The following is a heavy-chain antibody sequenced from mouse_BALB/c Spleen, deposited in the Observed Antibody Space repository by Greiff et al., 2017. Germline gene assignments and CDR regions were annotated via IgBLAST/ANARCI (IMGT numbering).Heavy chain of an antibody. CDR2: ISSGSSTI. CDR3: ASGELRRGYAMDY. V-gene: IGHV5-17*02. Sequence: DVKLVESGGGLVQPGGSRKLSCAASGFTFSSFGMHWVRQAPEKGLEWVAYISSGSSTIYYADTVKGRFTISRDNPKNTLFLQMTSLRSEDTAMYYCASGELRRGYAMDYWGQGTSVTVSS. D-gene: IGHD2-4*01. CDR1: GFTFSSFG. J-gene: IGHJ4*01.